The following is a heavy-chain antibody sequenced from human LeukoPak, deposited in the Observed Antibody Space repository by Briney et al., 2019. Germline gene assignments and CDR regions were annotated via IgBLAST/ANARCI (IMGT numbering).Heavy chain of an antibody. CDR2: IYSGGST. CDR3: ARERPAATFDY. D-gene: IGHD2-2*01. CDR1: GFTVSSNS. V-gene: IGHV3-53*01. Sequence: GGSLRLSCAASGFTVSSNSMSWVRQAPGKGLEWVSVIYSGGSTYYADSVKGRFTISRDNSKNTLYLQMNSLRAEDTAVYYCARERPAATFDYWGQGTLVTVSS. J-gene: IGHJ4*02.